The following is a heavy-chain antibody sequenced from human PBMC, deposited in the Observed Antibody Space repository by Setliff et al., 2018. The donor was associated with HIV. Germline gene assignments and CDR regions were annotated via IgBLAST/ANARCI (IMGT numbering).Heavy chain of an antibody. Sequence: SETLSLTCAVYGGSFSDYYWSWIRQPAGKGLEWLGRIYVSGSAMYNPSLKSRVTMSVDTSKNQFSLKLSSVTAADTAVYFCARVLYGLNRMPVAYTDYYYYYMDVWGKGTTVTVSS. CDR2: IYVSGSA. J-gene: IGHJ6*03. CDR1: GGSFSDYY. D-gene: IGHD3-16*01. CDR3: ARVLYGLNRMPVAYTDYYYYYMDV. V-gene: IGHV4-59*10.